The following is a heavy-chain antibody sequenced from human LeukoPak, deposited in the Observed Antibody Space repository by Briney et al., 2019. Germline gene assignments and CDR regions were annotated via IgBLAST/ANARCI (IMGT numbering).Heavy chain of an antibody. Sequence: WASVKVSCKASGYTFTCYGISWVRQAPGQGLEWMGWISAYNGNTNYAQKLQGRVTMTTDTSTSTAYMELRSLRSDDTAVYYCARRVSGSISDAFDIWGQGTMVTVSS. CDR3: ARRVSGSISDAFDI. D-gene: IGHD3-10*01. CDR1: GYTFTCYG. J-gene: IGHJ3*02. V-gene: IGHV1-18*01. CDR2: ISAYNGNT.